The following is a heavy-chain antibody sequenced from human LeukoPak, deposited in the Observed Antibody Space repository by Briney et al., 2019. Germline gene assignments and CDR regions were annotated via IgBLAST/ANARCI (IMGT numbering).Heavy chain of an antibody. V-gene: IGHV4-59*08. D-gene: IGHD3-22*01. CDR2: IYYSGST. Sequence: SETLSLTCTVSGGSISSFYWSWIRQPPGKGLEWLGYIYYSGSTNYNPSLESRFTISVDTSKNQFSLTLSSVTAADTAVYYCASHTYYYDSSGYSIEYFQHWGQGTLVTVSS. CDR1: GGSISSFY. CDR3: ASHTYYYDSSGYSIEYFQH. J-gene: IGHJ1*01.